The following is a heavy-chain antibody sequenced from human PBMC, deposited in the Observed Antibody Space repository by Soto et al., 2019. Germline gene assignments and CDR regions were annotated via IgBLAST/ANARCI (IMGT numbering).Heavy chain of an antibody. J-gene: IGHJ6*02. D-gene: IGHD6-19*01. CDR3: ARDQSPSSGWPGMDV. CDR1: GYTFTDYY. V-gene: IGHV1-2*02. Sequence: GASVKVSCKASGYTFTDYYMHWVRQAPGQGLEWMGWINPNSGGTNYAQKFQGRVTMTRDTSISTAYMELNRLRSDDTAVYYCARDQSPSSGWPGMDVWGQGXTVTVYS. CDR2: INPNSGGT.